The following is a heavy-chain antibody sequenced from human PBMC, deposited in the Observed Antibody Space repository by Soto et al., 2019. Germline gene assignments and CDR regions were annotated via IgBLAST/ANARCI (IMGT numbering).Heavy chain of an antibody. D-gene: IGHD3-22*01. J-gene: IGHJ1*01. V-gene: IGHV4-31*03. CDR2: IYYSGST. CDR1: GGSISSGGYY. CDR3: AIYDSSGSRGFQH. Sequence: QVQLRESGPGLVKPSQTLSLTCTVSGGSISSGGYYWSWIRQHPGKGLEWIGYIYYSGSTYYNPSLKRRVTISVDTSKNQFSLKLSSVTAADTAVYYCAIYDSSGSRGFQHWGQGTLVTVSS.